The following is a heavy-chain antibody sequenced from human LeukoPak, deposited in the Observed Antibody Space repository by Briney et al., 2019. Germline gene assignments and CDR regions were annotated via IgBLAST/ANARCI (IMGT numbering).Heavy chain of an antibody. CDR2: IIPILGIA. D-gene: IGHD3-10*01. Sequence: SVKVSCKASGGTFSSYTISWVRQAPGQGLEWMGRIIPILGIANYAQKFQGRVTITADKSTSTAHMELSSLRSEDTAVYYCAKLTCYYGSGSLSYWGQGTLVTVSS. CDR1: GGTFSSYT. V-gene: IGHV1-69*02. J-gene: IGHJ4*02. CDR3: AKLTCYYGSGSLSY.